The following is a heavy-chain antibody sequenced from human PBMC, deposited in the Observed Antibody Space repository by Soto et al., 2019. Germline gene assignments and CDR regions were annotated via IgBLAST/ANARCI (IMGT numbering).Heavy chain of an antibody. V-gene: IGHV5-51*01. Sequence: GESLKISCKGSGYSFTSYWIGWVRQMPGKGLEWMGIIYPGDSDTRYSPSFQGQVTISADKSISTAYLQWSSLKASDTAMYYCASTSRDGYNFFGMDVWGQGTTVTVS. CDR2: IYPGDSDT. CDR1: GYSFTSYW. D-gene: IGHD5-12*01. CDR3: ASTSRDGYNFFGMDV. J-gene: IGHJ6*02.